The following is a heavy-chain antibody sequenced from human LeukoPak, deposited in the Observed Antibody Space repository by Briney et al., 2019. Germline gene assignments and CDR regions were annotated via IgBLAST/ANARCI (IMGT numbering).Heavy chain of an antibody. J-gene: IGHJ4*02. V-gene: IGHV4-34*01. CDR2: INHTGNT. Sequence: SETLSLTCAVNGGSFSGYYWNWIRQPPGKRLGSIGEINHTGNTNYNPSLKRRVTISVDTSQKQFSLRLNSLTAADTAVYYCARGRYLTTLGGAAAGFLDNWGQGTLVTVSS. CDR1: GGSFSGYY. D-gene: IGHD6-13*01. CDR3: ARGRYLTTLGGAAAGFLDN.